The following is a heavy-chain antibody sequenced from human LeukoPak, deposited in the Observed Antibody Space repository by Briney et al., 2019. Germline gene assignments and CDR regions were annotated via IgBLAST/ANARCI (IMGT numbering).Heavy chain of an antibody. CDR3: AKDGLVPAAPGWFDP. V-gene: IGHV3-30*02. J-gene: IGHJ5*02. CDR2: IRYDGSNK. CDR1: GFTFSSYT. D-gene: IGHD2-2*01. Sequence: PGGSLRLSCAASGFTFSSYTMNWVRQAPGKGLEWVAFIRYDGSNKYYADSVKGRFTISRDNSKNTLYLQMNSLRAEDTAVYYCAKDGLVPAAPGWFDPWGQGTLVTVSS.